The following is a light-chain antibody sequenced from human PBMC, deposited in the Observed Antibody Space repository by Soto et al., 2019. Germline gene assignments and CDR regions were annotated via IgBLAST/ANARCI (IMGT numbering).Light chain of an antibody. J-gene: IGKJ1*01. CDR1: QSVSSSY. Sequence: EIVLTQSPGTLSLSPGERATLSCRASQSVSSSYLAWYQQKPGQAPRLLIYGASSRATGIPGRFSGSGSGTDFTLTISRLEPEDFAVYYCQQYCSSPLTFGQGTKVEIK. CDR2: GAS. V-gene: IGKV3-20*01. CDR3: QQYCSSPLT.